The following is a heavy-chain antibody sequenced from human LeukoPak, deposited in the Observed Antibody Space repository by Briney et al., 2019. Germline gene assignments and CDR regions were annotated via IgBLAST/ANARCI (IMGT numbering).Heavy chain of an antibody. D-gene: IGHD4-23*01. J-gene: IGHJ4*02. CDR1: GYTFTGYY. CDR2: INPNSGGT. Sequence: ASVKVSCTASGYTFTGYYIHWVRQAPGQGLEWMGWINPNSGGTNYAQKFQGRVTMTRDTSISTAYMELSGLRSDDTAVYYCARDRYGGVNYWGQGTLVTVSS. CDR3: ARDRYGGVNY. V-gene: IGHV1-2*02.